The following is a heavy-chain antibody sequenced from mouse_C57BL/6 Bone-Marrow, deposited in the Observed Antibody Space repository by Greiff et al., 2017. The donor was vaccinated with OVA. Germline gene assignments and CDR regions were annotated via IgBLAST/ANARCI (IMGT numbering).Heavy chain of an antibody. Sequence: QVQLQQSGAELVKPGASVKVSCKASGYTFTSYWMHWVKQRPGQGLEWIGRIHPADGDTNYPQKFKGKATLTADKSSSTAYMQLSSLTSEDSAVYYCACCGGYLGFGYRGQGTLVTVSA. D-gene: IGHD2-3*01. CDR2: IHPADGDT. CDR1: GYTFTSYW. J-gene: IGHJ3*02. CDR3: ACCGGYLGFGY. V-gene: IGHV1-74*01.